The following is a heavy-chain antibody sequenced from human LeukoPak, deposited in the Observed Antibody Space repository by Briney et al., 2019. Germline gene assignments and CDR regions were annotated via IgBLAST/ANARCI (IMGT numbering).Heavy chain of an antibody. D-gene: IGHD4-11*01. CDR1: GGTFSSYA. CDR3: ARDRMTTVTNFDY. CDR2: ISAYNGNT. V-gene: IGHV1-18*01. J-gene: IGHJ4*02. Sequence: GASVKVSCKASGGTFSSYAISWVRQAPGQGLEWMGWISAYNGNTNYAQKLQGRVTMTTDTSTSTAYMELRSLRSDDTAVYYCARDRMTTVTNFDYWSQGTLVTVSS.